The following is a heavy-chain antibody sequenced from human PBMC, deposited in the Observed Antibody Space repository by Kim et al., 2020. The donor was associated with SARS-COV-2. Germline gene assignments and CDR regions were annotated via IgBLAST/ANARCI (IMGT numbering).Heavy chain of an antibody. CDR3: ARQPTYYYDSSGPSLSYFDY. D-gene: IGHD3-22*01. CDR2: IYYSGTT. CDR1: GGSISKYY. Sequence: SETLSLTCSVSGGSISKYYWSWIRQPPGKGLEWIGYIYYSGTTNYNPSLKSRVSMSVDTSENQFSLKLTSVTAADTAVYFCARQPTYYYDSSGPSLSYFDYWGLGSLVTASS. J-gene: IGHJ4*02. V-gene: IGHV4-59*08.